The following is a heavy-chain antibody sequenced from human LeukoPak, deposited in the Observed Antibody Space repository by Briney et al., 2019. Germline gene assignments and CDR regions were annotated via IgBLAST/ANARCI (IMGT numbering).Heavy chain of an antibody. V-gene: IGHV1-8*01. J-gene: IGHJ4*02. CDR3: AKDFRRYYDSSGYYDY. Sequence: ASVKVSCKASGYTFTSYDINWVRQATGQGLEWMGWMNPNSGNTGYAQKFQGRVTMTRNTSISTAYMELSSLRSEDTAVYYCAKDFRRYYDSSGYYDYWGQGTLVTVSS. D-gene: IGHD3-22*01. CDR1: GYTFTSYD. CDR2: MNPNSGNT.